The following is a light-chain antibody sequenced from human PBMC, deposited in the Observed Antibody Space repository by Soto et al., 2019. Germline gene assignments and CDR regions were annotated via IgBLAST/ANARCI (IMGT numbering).Light chain of an antibody. V-gene: IGLV2-23*02. CDR2: EVN. CDR1: SSNVGSYKL. Sequence: QSALTQPASVSGSPGQSITISCTGTSSNVGSYKLVSWYQQHPGKAPKLMIFEVNKRPSGVSNRFSGSKSGNTASLTISGLKVGDEADYYCCSSGGSPTYVFGTGTKGTVL. J-gene: IGLJ1*01. CDR3: CSSGGSPTYV.